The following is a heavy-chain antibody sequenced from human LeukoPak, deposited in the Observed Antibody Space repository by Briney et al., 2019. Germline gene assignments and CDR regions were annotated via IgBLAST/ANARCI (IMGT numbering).Heavy chain of an antibody. CDR1: GFTFSTYT. CDR3: ARDIAVAGTFVNY. D-gene: IGHD6-19*01. V-gene: IGHV3-21*01. J-gene: IGHJ4*02. CDR2: IDTSSSYI. Sequence: GGSLRLSCAASGFTFSTYTMNWVRQAPGKGLEWVSSIDTSSSYIFYADSVRGRFTISRDNAKNTLYLQMNSLRAEDTAVYYCARDIAVAGTFVNYWGQGTLVTVSS.